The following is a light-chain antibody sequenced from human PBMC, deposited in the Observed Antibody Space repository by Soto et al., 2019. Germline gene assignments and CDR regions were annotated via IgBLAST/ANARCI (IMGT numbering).Light chain of an antibody. CDR3: SSYPSSITLV. J-gene: IGLJ2*01. CDR2: DVS. V-gene: IGLV2-14*01. Sequence: QSALTQPASVSGSPGQSITISCTGTSSDVGGYKYVSWYQQHPGKAPKLMIYDVSNRPSGVSNRFSGSKSGNTASLTISGQQAEEDDDYYCSSYPSSITLVFGGGTKLTVL. CDR1: SSDVGGYKY.